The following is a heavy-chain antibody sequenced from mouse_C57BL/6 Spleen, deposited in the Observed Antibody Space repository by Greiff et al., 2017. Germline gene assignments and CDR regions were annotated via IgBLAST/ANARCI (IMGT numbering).Heavy chain of an antibody. Sequence: VQLQESGPELVKPGASVKISCKASGYTFTDYYINWVKQRPGQGLEWIGWIFPGSGSTYYNEKFKGKATLTVDKSSSTAYMLLSSLTSEDSAVYFCARRDYYGSSYLDYWGQGTTLTVSS. J-gene: IGHJ2*01. CDR3: ARRDYYGSSYLDY. CDR2: IFPGSGST. V-gene: IGHV1-75*01. CDR1: GYTFTDYY. D-gene: IGHD1-1*01.